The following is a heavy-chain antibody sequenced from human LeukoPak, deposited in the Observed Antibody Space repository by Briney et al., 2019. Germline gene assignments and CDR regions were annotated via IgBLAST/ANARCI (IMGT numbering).Heavy chain of an antibody. V-gene: IGHV3-7*01. D-gene: IGHD3-3*01. CDR1: GFIFSNVW. CDR3: AIEGSGRSLDP. Sequence: GGSLRLSCAASGFIFSNVWMSWVRQAPGKGLEWVANTKQDGSQNYYVDSVKGRFTISRDTARNSLHLQINSLRAEDTAMYYCAIEGSGRSLDPWGQGTLVTVSS. J-gene: IGHJ5*02. CDR2: TKQDGSQN.